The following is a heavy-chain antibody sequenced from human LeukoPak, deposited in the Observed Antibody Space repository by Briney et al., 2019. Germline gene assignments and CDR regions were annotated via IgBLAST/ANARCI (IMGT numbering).Heavy chain of an antibody. J-gene: IGHJ6*03. CDR2: IYHSGST. D-gene: IGHD1-20*01. Sequence: PSETLSLTCTVSGYSISSGYYWGWIRQPPGKGLEWIGSIYHSGSTYYNPSLKSRVTISVDTSKNQFSLKLSSVTAADTAVYYCAREAYNWKLYYYYYMDVWGKGTTVTVSS. CDR1: GYSISSGYY. CDR3: AREAYNWKLYYYYYMDV. V-gene: IGHV4-38-2*02.